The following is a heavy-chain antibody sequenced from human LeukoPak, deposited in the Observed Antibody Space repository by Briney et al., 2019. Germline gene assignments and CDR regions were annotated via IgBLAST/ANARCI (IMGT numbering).Heavy chain of an antibody. V-gene: IGHV4-34*01. Sequence: SETLSLTCAVYGGSFSGYYWSWIRQPPGKGLEWIGEINHSGSTNYNPSLKSRVTISVDTSKNQFSLKLSSVTAADTAVYYCASLPIAAAGTWTYYFDYWGQGALVTVSS. CDR2: INHSGST. D-gene: IGHD6-13*01. CDR3: ASLPIAAAGTWTYYFDY. J-gene: IGHJ4*02. CDR1: GGSFSGYY.